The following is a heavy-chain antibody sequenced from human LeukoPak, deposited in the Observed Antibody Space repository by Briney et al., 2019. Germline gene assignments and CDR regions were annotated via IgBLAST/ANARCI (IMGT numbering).Heavy chain of an antibody. D-gene: IGHD3-16*01. CDR1: GDGVSSNSAT. Sequence: SQTLSLTCAISGDGVSSNSATWKWIRQSPSRGLEWLGRTYRRSKWSNDYAVSLRGRISINPDTSKNQFSLQLNSVTPEDTAARYCARGYGGATDCWGQGTLVTVSS. J-gene: IGHJ4*02. CDR3: ARGYGGATDC. V-gene: IGHV6-1*01. CDR2: TYRRSKWSN.